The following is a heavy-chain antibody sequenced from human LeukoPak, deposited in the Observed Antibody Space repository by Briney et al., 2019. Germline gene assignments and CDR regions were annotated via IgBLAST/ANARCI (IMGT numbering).Heavy chain of an antibody. V-gene: IGHV3-23*01. CDR3: ATVHLLATIEYFDY. Sequence: PGGSLRLSCAASGFTFSSYAMTWVRQAPGKGLEWVSAISGSGITYYADSVKGRFTISRDNSKNTLYLQMNSLRAEDTAVYYCATVHLLATIEYFDYWGQGTLVTVSS. CDR1: GFTFSSYA. CDR2: ISGSGIT. D-gene: IGHD5-12*01. J-gene: IGHJ4*02.